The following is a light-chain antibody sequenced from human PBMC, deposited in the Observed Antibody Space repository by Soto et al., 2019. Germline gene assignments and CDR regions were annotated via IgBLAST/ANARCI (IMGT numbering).Light chain of an antibody. CDR2: DAS. Sequence: DIQMTQSPSSLSASVGDRVTITCQASQDITKYLNWCQQKPGKAPKLLIYDASNLETGVPSRFSGSASGTNFTFTISSLQPEDIATYYCQQYDNLPVTFGGGTKVEIK. V-gene: IGKV1-33*01. CDR1: QDITKY. CDR3: QQYDNLPVT. J-gene: IGKJ4*01.